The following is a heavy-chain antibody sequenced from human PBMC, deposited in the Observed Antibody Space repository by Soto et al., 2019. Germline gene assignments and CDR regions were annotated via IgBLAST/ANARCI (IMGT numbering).Heavy chain of an antibody. Sequence: EVQLLESGGGLVQPGGSLRLSCAASGFTFSSYAMSWVRQAPGKGLEWVSAISGSGGSTYYADSVKGRFTISRDNSKNTLYLQMNSLRAEDTAVYYCAIWLRGDSGYDLKKPYYYYGMEDWGQETTVTVSS. CDR2: ISGSGGST. CDR3: AIWLRGDSGYDLKKPYYYYGMED. D-gene: IGHD5-12*01. J-gene: IGHJ6*02. CDR1: GFTFSSYA. V-gene: IGHV3-23*01.